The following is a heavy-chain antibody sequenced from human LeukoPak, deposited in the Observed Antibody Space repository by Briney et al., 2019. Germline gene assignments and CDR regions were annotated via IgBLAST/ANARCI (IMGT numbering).Heavy chain of an antibody. D-gene: IGHD3-10*01. V-gene: IGHV4-4*07. CDR1: GGSISNYY. CDR3: ARDSGTTGEVKFVP. J-gene: IGHJ5*02. CDR2: FYARGNT. Sequence: SETLSLTCNVSGGSISNYYWSWIRQPAGKGLEWIGRFYARGNTNYNPSLKSRVTISVDTSKNQFSLRLSSVTAADTAVYYCARDSGTTGEVKFVPWGQGTLVTVSS.